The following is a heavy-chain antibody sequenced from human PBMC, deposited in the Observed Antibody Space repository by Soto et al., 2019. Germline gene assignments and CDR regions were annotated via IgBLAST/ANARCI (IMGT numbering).Heavy chain of an antibody. CDR1: GFTFRSFG. CDR2: ASYDGNHK. CDR3: AKDVGQQLVLNYGMDV. D-gene: IGHD6-13*01. J-gene: IGHJ6*02. V-gene: IGHV3-30*18. Sequence: QVQLVESGGGVIQPGTSLSLSCASSGFTFRSFGMYWVRQAPGKGLEWVAVASYDGNHKYYADSVKGRFTVSRDNAKNMLYLQMNSLRGEDTAVYYCAKDVGQQLVLNYGMDVWGQGTTVTVSS.